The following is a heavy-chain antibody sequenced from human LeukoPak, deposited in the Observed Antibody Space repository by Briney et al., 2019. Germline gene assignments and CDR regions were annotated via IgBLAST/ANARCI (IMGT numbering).Heavy chain of an antibody. Sequence: GGSLRLSCAASGFTFSSYNMKWVAQAPGKGLEWVSSISSRSSYIFYADSVKGRFTISRDNAKKSLYLQMNSLRAEDTAVYYCASGVNYFDYWGQGTLVTVSS. J-gene: IGHJ4*02. CDR3: ASGVNYFDY. D-gene: IGHD3-3*01. CDR1: GFTFSSYN. CDR2: ISSRSSYI. V-gene: IGHV3-21*01.